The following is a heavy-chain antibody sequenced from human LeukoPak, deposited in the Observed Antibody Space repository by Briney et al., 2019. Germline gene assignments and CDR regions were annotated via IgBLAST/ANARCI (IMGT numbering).Heavy chain of an antibody. J-gene: IGHJ4*02. CDR3: ARGVARGNYLDY. Sequence: SETLSLTCTVSGGSVSRGSNYWSWIRQPPGKGLEWIGYIYYSGSTKDNPSLERRVTISVDTSKNQFSLKLSSVTAADTAVYYCARGVARGNYLDYWGQGTLVTVSS. D-gene: IGHD5-12*01. V-gene: IGHV4-61*01. CDR2: IYYSGST. CDR1: GGSVSRGSNY.